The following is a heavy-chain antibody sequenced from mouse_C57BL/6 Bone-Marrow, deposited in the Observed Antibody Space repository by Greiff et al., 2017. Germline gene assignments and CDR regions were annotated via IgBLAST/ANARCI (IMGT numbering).Heavy chain of an antibody. J-gene: IGHJ4*01. CDR2: IRSKSNNYAT. CDR3: VRHGAGEVGAMDY. CDR1: GFSFNTYA. V-gene: IGHV10-1*01. Sequence: EVQGVESGGGLVQPKGSLKLSCAASGFSFNTYAMNWVRQAPGKGLEWVARIRSKSNNYATYYADSVKDRFTISRDDSESMLYLQMNSLTTEDTAMYYCVRHGAGEVGAMDYWGQGTSVTVSS. D-gene: IGHD3-3*01.